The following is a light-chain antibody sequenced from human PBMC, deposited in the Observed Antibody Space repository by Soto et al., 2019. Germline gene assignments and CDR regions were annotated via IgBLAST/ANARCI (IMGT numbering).Light chain of an antibody. CDR3: QQSYSTPVT. CDR2: AAS. V-gene: IGKV1-39*01. Sequence: DIPMTQSPPSLSATVGDKVTVTCRASQSISRYLNWYQQKPGKAPKLLIYAASSLQSGVPSRFSGSGSGTDFTLTISSLQPEDFATYYCQQSYSTPVTFGQGTKVDI. J-gene: IGKJ1*01. CDR1: QSISRY.